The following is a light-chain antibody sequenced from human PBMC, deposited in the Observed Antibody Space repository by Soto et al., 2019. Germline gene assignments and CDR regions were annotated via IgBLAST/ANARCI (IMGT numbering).Light chain of an antibody. CDR1: QSVSSN. Sequence: EIVMTQSPATLSVSPGEKAPLSCRASQSVSSNLAWYQRKPGQAPRLLIYGASTRATGIPARFSGSGSGTEFTLTISSLHSEDFTFYYCQQYDNWPWTFGQGTKVDIK. V-gene: IGKV3-15*01. CDR2: GAS. CDR3: QQYDNWPWT. J-gene: IGKJ1*01.